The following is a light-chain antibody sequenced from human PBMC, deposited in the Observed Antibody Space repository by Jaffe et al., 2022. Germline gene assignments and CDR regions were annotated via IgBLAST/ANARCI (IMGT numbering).Light chain of an antibody. J-gene: IGLJ3*02. CDR3: AAWDDSLSGWV. V-gene: IGLV1-47*01. CDR2: TNN. Sequence: QSVLTQPPSASGTPGQRVTISCSGGRSNIGRNFVYWYQQLPGTAPKLLIFTNNQRPSGVPDRFSGSKSGTAASLVISGLRSEDEADYYCAAWDDSLSGWVFGGGTKLTVL. CDR1: RSNIGRNF.